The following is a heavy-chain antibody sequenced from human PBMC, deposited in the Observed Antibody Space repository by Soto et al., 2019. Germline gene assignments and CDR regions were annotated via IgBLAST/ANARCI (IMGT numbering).Heavy chain of an antibody. CDR1: GFAFNTYS. D-gene: IGHD3-16*01. CDR3: VRDQGDHVIHFDH. CDR2: ISYDGSNK. J-gene: IGHJ4*02. V-gene: IGHV3-30-3*01. Sequence: GGSLRLSCAASGFAFNTYSMHWVRQAPGRGLEWVAVISYDGSNKFYADSVKGRFTISRDNSKNTLYLQMNSLRAEDTAVYYCVRDQGDHVIHFDHWGQGALVTVSS.